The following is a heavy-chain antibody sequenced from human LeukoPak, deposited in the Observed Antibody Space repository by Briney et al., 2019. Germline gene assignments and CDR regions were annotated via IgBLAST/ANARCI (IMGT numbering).Heavy chain of an antibody. Sequence: GGSLRLSCAASGFTVSSNYMSWVRQAPGKGLQWLANIKQDGTVQHYVDSVKGRFTISRDNAKNSLFLQMNSLRAEDTALYYCARDYTATGAMDVWGQGTTVTVS. D-gene: IGHD2-21*02. CDR1: GFTVSSNY. V-gene: IGHV3-7*01. J-gene: IGHJ6*02. CDR2: IKQDGTVQ. CDR3: ARDYTATGAMDV.